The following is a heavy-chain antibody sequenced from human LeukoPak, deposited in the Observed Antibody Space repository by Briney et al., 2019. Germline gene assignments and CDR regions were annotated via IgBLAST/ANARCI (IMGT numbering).Heavy chain of an antibody. CDR2: ISSSSSYI. V-gene: IGHV3-21*01. J-gene: IGHJ3*02. CDR1: GFTFSSYS. CDR3: ARDLIIYGGYGDAFDI. Sequence: GGSLRLSCAASGFTFSSYSMDWVRQAPGKGLEWVSSISSSSSYIYYADSVKGRFTISRDNAKNSLYLQMNSLRAEDTAVYYCARDLIIYGGYGDAFDIWGQGTMVTVSS. D-gene: IGHD4-17*01.